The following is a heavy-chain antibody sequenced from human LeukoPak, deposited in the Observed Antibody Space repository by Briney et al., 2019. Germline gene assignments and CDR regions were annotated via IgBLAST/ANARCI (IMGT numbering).Heavy chain of an antibody. CDR3: AKDSFWSGYYMFNPETYYFDY. CDR2: ISASGGST. D-gene: IGHD3-3*01. Sequence: LTGGSLRLSCVVSGLTFSSYAMSWVRQAPGKGLDWVSAISASGGSTYYADSVKGRFTISRDNSKNTVYLQMNSLRAEDTAVYYCAKDSFWSGYYMFNPETYYFDYWGQGTLVTVSS. J-gene: IGHJ4*02. CDR1: GLTFSSYA. V-gene: IGHV3-23*01.